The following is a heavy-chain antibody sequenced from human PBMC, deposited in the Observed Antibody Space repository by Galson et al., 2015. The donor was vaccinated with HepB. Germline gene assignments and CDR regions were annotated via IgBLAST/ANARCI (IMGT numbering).Heavy chain of an antibody. Sequence: SLRLSCAASGFTFNSYAMHWVRQAPGKGLEYVSAISNNGGITYYADSVKGRFNISRDNSKNTLYLQMNSLRAEDTAVYYCAKEVIDEDCSGGSCLGYWGQGTLVTVSS. D-gene: IGHD2-15*01. CDR2: ISNNGGIT. V-gene: IGHV3-64*04. J-gene: IGHJ4*02. CDR1: GFTFNSYA. CDR3: AKEVIDEDCSGGSCLGY.